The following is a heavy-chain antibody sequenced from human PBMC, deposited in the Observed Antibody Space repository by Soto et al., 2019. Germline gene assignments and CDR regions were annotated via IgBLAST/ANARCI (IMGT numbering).Heavy chain of an antibody. J-gene: IGHJ6*02. CDR1: GYTFTSYY. V-gene: IGHV1-2*04. D-gene: IGHD6-19*01. CDR3: ARTSIAVAGTPSYYYYGMDV. Sequence: GASVKVSCKASGYTFTSYYMHWVRQAPGQGLEWMGWINPNSGGTNYAQKFQGWVTMTRDTSISTAYMELSRLRSDDTAVYYCARTSIAVAGTPSYYYYGMDVWGQGTTVTVSS. CDR2: INPNSGGT.